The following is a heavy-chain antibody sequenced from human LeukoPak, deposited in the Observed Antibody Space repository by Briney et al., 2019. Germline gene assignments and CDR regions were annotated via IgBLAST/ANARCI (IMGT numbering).Heavy chain of an antibody. CDR3: ASGGGDTPFDY. J-gene: IGHJ4*02. Sequence: SETLSLTCTVSGGSVSSGSYYWSWIRQPPGKGLEWIGYIYYSGSTNCDPSLKSRVTISVDTSKNQFSLKLSSVTAADTAVYYCASGGGDTPFDYWGQGTLVTVSS. D-gene: IGHD5-18*01. V-gene: IGHV4-61*01. CDR1: GGSVSSGSYY. CDR2: IYYSGST.